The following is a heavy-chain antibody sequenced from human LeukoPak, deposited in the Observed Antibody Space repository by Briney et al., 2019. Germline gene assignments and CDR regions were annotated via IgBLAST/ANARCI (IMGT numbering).Heavy chain of an antibody. Sequence: GGSLRLSCGASGFSFSDYWMTWVRQAPGKGLEWVANINRDGNEEYCVASVKGRYTISRDNAKNSLYLQMTSLGAEDTAVYYCARDGSKSCSGGSCYLNWFDPWGQGTLVTVSS. V-gene: IGHV3-7*01. J-gene: IGHJ5*02. CDR2: INRDGNEE. CDR1: GFSFSDYW. CDR3: ARDGSKSCSGGSCYLNWFDP. D-gene: IGHD2-15*01.